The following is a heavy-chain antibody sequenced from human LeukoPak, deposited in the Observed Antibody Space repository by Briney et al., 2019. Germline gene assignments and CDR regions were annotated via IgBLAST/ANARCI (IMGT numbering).Heavy chain of an antibody. CDR1: GDTFSSYA. CDR2: IIPILGIA. V-gene: IGHV1-69*04. CDR3: ANYDSSGYSQSLYYYYGMDV. D-gene: IGHD3-22*01. J-gene: IGHJ6*02. Sequence: ASVKVSCKASGDTFSSYAISWVRQAPGQGLEWMGRIIPILGIANYAQKFQGRVTITADKSTSTAYMELSSLRSEDTAVYYCANYDSSGYSQSLYYYYGMDVWGQGTTVTVSS.